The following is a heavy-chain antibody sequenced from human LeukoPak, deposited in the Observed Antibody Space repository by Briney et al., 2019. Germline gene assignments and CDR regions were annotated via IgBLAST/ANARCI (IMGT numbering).Heavy chain of an antibody. CDR3: ARDVYYYGSGSYTPYYFDY. CDR2: ICTSGST. Sequence: SETLSLTCTVSGGSISSYYWSWIRRPAGKGLEWIGRICTSGSTNYNPSLKSRVTMSVDTSKNQFSLKLSSVTAADTAVYYCARDVYYYGSGSYTPYYFDYWGQGTLVTVSS. V-gene: IGHV4-4*07. J-gene: IGHJ4*02. D-gene: IGHD3-10*01. CDR1: GGSISSYY.